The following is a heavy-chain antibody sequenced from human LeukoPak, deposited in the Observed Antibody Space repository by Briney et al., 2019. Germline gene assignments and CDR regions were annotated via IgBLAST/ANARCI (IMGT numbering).Heavy chain of an antibody. Sequence: GASVKVSCKASGGTFSSYATSWVRQAPGQGLEWMGGIIPIFGTANYAQKFQGRVTITADESTSTAYMELSSLRSEDTAVYYCARDYPVVPAAYYYYYGMDVWGQGTTVTVSS. CDR1: GGTFSSYA. CDR3: ARDYPVVPAAYYYYYGMDV. J-gene: IGHJ6*02. CDR2: IIPIFGTA. D-gene: IGHD2-2*01. V-gene: IGHV1-69*13.